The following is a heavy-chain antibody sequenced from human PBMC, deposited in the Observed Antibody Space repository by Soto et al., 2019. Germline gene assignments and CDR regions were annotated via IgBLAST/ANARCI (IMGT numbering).Heavy chain of an antibody. CDR3: ARGPSGSNSGGYNWFDP. J-gene: IGHJ5*02. Sequence: GGSLRLSCAASGFTFSSYSMNWVRQAPGKGLEWVSSISSSSSYIYYADSVKGRFTISRDNAKNSLYLQMNSLRAEDTAVYYCARGPSGSNSGGYNWFDPWGQGTLVTVSS. CDR1: GFTFSSYS. D-gene: IGHD1-26*01. V-gene: IGHV3-21*01. CDR2: ISSSSSYI.